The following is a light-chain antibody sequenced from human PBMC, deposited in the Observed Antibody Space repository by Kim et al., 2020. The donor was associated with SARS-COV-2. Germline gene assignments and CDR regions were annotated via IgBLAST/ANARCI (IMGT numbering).Light chain of an antibody. CDR3: LQYGSAPYT. CDR1: QSVASRY. CDR2: GAS. J-gene: IGKJ2*01. Sequence: ENVLTQSPGTLSLSPGQRATVSCRASQSVASRYLAWFQQRPGQSPRLLIYGASIRATGISDRFSATGSGTDFTLTINSLEPEDFALYYCLQYGSAPYTFGQGTKLEI. V-gene: IGKV3-20*01.